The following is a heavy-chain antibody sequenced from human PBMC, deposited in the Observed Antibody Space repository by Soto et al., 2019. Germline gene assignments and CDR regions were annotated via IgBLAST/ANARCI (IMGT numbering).Heavy chain of an antibody. J-gene: IGHJ4*02. CDR3: ARDQAQYDFWSGYDY. V-gene: IGHV3-33*01. D-gene: IGHD3-3*01. Sequence: QVQLVESGGGVVQPGRSLRLSCAASGFTFSSYGMHWVRQAPGKGLEWVAVIWYDGSNKYYADSVKGRFTISRDNSKNTLYLQMNRLRAEDTAVYYCARDQAQYDFWSGYDYWGQGTLVTVSS. CDR2: IWYDGSNK. CDR1: GFTFSSYG.